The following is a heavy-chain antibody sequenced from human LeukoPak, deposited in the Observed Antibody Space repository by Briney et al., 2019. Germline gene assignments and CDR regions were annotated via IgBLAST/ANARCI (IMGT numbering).Heavy chain of an antibody. D-gene: IGHD1-26*01. CDR3: VRCYSGLSVYAFDI. Sequence: PGGSLRLSCVASGSGFSDQYMDWVRQAPGKGLEWVGRTGNKANSYTTEYAASVKGRFTISRDDSKNSLYLQMNSLKTEDTAVYHCVRCYSGLSVYAFDIWGRGTMVTVSS. J-gene: IGHJ3*02. CDR1: GSGFSDQY. CDR2: TGNKANSYTT. V-gene: IGHV3-72*01.